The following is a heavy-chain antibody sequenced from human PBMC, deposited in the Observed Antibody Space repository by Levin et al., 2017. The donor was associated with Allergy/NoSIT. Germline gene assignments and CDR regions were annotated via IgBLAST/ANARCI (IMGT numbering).Heavy chain of an antibody. D-gene: IGHD2-21*01. J-gene: IGHJ6*02. CDR1: GFAFGDYA. CDR3: VKDRLGELSGMDV. Sequence: QPGGSLRLSCEASGFAFGDYAMHWVRQVPGRGLEWVSGISWNSGTIGYADSVKGRVIISRENDKKTLFLQMTTLRAEDTAVYYCVKDRLGELSGMDVWGQGTMVSV. CDR2: ISWNSGTI. V-gene: IGHV3-9*01.